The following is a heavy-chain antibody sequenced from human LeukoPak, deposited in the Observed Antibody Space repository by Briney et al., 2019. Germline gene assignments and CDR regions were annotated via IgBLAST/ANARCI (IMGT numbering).Heavy chain of an antibody. J-gene: IGHJ4*02. D-gene: IGHD2-15*01. V-gene: IGHV1-2*02. CDR2: INPKSGAT. Sequence: GASVKVSCKASGYTFTGYYMHWVRQAPGQGLEWMGWINPKSGATNYAQNFQGRVAMTRDTSISTAYVELSSLRPDDTAVYYCAGGYRSGGSCPLDYWGQGTLVTVSS. CDR1: GYTFTGYY. CDR3: AGGYRSGGSCPLDY.